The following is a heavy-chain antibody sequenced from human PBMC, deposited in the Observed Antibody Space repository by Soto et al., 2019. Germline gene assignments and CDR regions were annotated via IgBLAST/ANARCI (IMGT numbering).Heavy chain of an antibody. J-gene: IGHJ4*02. CDR1: GFTFDDYV. CDR3: ARVPHYDILTGPDY. D-gene: IGHD3-9*01. V-gene: IGHV3-20*04. Sequence: GGSLRLSCAASGFTFDDYVMSWVRQAPGKGLEWVSGINWNGGSTGYADSVKGRFTISRDNAKNSLYLQMNSLRAEDTALYYCARVPHYDILTGPDYWGQGTLVTVSS. CDR2: INWNGGST.